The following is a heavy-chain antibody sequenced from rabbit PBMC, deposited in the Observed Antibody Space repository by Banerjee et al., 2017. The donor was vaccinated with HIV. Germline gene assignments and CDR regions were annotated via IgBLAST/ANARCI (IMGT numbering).Heavy chain of an antibody. CDR1: GFSFSSSYW. D-gene: IGHD4-1*01. J-gene: IGHJ3*01. CDR3: ARNNRL. CDR2: IYAGSSGST. V-gene: IGHV1S45*01. Sequence: QQQLEESGGDLVKPEGSLTLTCTASGFSFSSSYWICWVRQAPGKGLEWIGCIYAGSSGSTYYASWAKGRFTISKTSSTTVTLQMTSLTAADTATYFCARNNRLWGQGTLVTVS.